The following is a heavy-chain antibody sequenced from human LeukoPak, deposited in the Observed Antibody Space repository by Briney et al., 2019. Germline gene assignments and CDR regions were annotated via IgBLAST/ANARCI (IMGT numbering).Heavy chain of an antibody. Sequence: SQTLSLTCTVSGGSLSSGSYYWSWIRQPAGKGLEWIGRIYTSGSTNYNPSLKSRVTISVDTSKNHFSLKLSSVTATDTAVYYCARESEYYDFWSGPDPWGQGTLVTVSS. CDR3: ARESEYYDFWSGPDP. D-gene: IGHD3-3*01. V-gene: IGHV4-61*02. J-gene: IGHJ5*02. CDR2: IYTSGST. CDR1: GGSLSSGSYY.